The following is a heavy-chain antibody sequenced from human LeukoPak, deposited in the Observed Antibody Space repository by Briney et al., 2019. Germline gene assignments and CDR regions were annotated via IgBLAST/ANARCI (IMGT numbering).Heavy chain of an antibody. CDR3: AITGYPRSLIDVLDL. V-gene: IGHV4-59*08. D-gene: IGHD1-1*01. CDR1: GGSISSYY. CDR2: MYYIEPV. J-gene: IGHJ3*01. Sequence: SETLSLTCTVSGGSISSYYWSWIRQSPGKGLEWIGYMYYIEPVNYNPSFKSRVTISIDRSKNQSSLKLNSVTATDTAVYYCAITGYPRSLIDVLDLWGQGTVVTVSS.